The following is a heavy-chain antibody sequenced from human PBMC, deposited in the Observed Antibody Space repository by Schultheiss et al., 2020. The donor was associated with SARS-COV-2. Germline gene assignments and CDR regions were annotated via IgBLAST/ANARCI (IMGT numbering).Heavy chain of an antibody. V-gene: IGHV3-48*02. J-gene: IGHJ6*02. Sequence: PGGSLRLSCAASGFTFSSYSMNWVRQAPGKGLEWVSYISSSSSTIYYADSVKGRFTISRDNDKNSLYLQMNSLRDEDTAVYYCARDLESAYQLLYRDYYYYGMDVWGQGTTVTVSS. CDR1: GFTFSSYS. CDR2: ISSSSSTI. CDR3: ARDLESAYQLLYRDYYYYGMDV. D-gene: IGHD2-2*02.